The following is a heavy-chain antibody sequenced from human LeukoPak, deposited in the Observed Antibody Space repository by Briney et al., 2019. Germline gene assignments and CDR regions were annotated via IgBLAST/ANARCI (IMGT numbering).Heavy chain of an antibody. J-gene: IGHJ3*02. CDR1: GGSISSGSYY. CDR2: IYTSGST. Sequence: ASETLSLTCTVSGGSISSGSYYWSWIRQPAGKGLEWIGRIYTSGSTNYNPSLKSRVTISVDTSKNQFSLKLSSVTAADTAVYYCAREGTDAFDIWGQGTMVTVSS. V-gene: IGHV4-61*02. CDR3: AREGTDAFDI.